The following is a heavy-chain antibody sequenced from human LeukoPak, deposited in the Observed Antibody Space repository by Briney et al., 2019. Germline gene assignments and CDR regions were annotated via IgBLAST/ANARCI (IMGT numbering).Heavy chain of an antibody. V-gene: IGHV4-31*03. CDR1: GGSISSGGYY. CDR3: ARDQVGGAHDY. D-gene: IGHD1-26*01. J-gene: IGHJ4*02. CDR2: IYYSGST. Sequence: SETLSLTCTVSGGSISSGGYYWSWIRQHPGKGLEWIGYIYYSGSTYYNPSLKSRVTISVDTSKNQFSLKLSSVTAADTAVYYCARDQVGGAHDYWGQGTLVTVSS.